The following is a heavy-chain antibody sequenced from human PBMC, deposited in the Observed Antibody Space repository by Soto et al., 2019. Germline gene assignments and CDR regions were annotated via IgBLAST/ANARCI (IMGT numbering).Heavy chain of an antibody. J-gene: IGHJ4*02. V-gene: IGHV4-59*11. CDR1: GGSISNHY. Sequence: QVQLQESGPGLVKPSETLSLTCTVSGGSISNHYWSWIRQPPGKGLEWIGYIYYNGNTNYNPSLKSRVTMSVDTSKNQCSLKLSSVTAADTVVYYCARSNWYSEYWGQGTLVTVSS. CDR2: IYYNGNT. D-gene: IGHD7-27*01. CDR3: ARSNWYSEY.